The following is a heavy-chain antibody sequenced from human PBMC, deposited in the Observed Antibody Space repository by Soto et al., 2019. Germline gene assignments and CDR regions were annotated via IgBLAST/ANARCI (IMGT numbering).Heavy chain of an antibody. CDR1: GGSITSSSFY. D-gene: IGHD6-6*01. CDR2: IYYDGNT. Sequence: QLQLQESGPGLGKPSETLSLTCSVSGGSITSSSFYWGWIRQPPGKGLECIADIYYDGNTYNNPSLKSRVTLSLXTXGHXFSLRRSSLTAADMAMYYCVSSSIVPRLFMDPFGSWGQGTLVTVSS. CDR3: VSSSIVPRLFMDPFGS. V-gene: IGHV4-39*01. J-gene: IGHJ4*02.